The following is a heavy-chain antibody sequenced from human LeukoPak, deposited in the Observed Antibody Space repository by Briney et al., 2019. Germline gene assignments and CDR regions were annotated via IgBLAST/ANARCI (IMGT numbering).Heavy chain of an antibody. Sequence: GGSLRLSCAASGFTFSSYSMNWVRQAPGKGLEWVSSISSSSSYIYYADSVKGRFTISRDNAKNSLYLQMNSPRAEDTAVYYCARFGMATQERTNYWGQGTLVTVSS. CDR2: ISSSSSYI. CDR3: ARFGMATQERTNY. D-gene: IGHD5-24*01. J-gene: IGHJ4*02. V-gene: IGHV3-21*01. CDR1: GFTFSSYS.